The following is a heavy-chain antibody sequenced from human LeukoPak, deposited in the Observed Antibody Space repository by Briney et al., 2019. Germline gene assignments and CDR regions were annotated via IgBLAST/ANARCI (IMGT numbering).Heavy chain of an antibody. Sequence: GGSLRLSCAASGFTFSAYGMHWVRQAPGKGLEWVAVISYDGNTKYYVDSVKGRFTISRDNSKNTLYLQMSSLRAEDTAVYYCVKDRRWLQLADWGQGTLVTVSS. CDR1: GFTFSAYG. CDR3: VKDRRWLQLAD. CDR2: ISYDGNTK. D-gene: IGHD5-24*01. V-gene: IGHV3-30*18. J-gene: IGHJ4*02.